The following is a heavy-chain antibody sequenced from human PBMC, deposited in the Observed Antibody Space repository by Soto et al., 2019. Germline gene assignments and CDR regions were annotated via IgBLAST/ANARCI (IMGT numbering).Heavy chain of an antibody. J-gene: IGHJ6*02. Sequence: QLQLQESGPGLVKPSETLSLTCTVSGGSISSSSYYWGWIRQPPGKGLEWIGSIYYSGYTYYNPSLKSRVPLSVDTSKNHFSLKLSSVTAADTAVYYCARHNGPLYVGYYYDMDVWGQGTTVTVSS. CDR3: ARHNGPLYVGYYYDMDV. V-gene: IGHV4-39*01. CDR1: GGSISSSSYY. CDR2: IYYSGYT. D-gene: IGHD3-16*01.